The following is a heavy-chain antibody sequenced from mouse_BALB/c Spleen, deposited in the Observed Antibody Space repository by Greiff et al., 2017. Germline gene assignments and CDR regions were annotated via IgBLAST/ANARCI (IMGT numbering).Heavy chain of an antibody. J-gene: IGHJ4*01. CDR1: GYAFSSSW. D-gene: IGHD2-3*01. CDR3: AREVTTATDY. V-gene: IGHV1-82*01. CDR2: IYPGDGDT. Sequence: VQLQQSGPELVKPGASVKISCKASGYAFSSSWMNWVKQRPGQGLEWIGRIYPGDGDTNYNGKFKGKATLTADKSSSTAYMQLSSLTSVDSAVYFCAREVTTATDYWGQGTSVTVSS.